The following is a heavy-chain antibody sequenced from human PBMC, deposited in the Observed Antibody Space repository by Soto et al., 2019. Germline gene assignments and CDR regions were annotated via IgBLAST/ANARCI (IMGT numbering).Heavy chain of an antibody. J-gene: IGHJ6*02. V-gene: IGHV1-18*04. CDR2: ISAYNGNT. CDR3: ARDHYYGSGKLPSALGMDV. D-gene: IGHD3-10*01. CDR1: GYTFTRYG. Sequence: ASVKVSCKASGYTFTRYGFSWVRQAPGQGLEWMGWISAYNGNTNYAQNLQGRGTMTTDTSTSTAYMELRSLRSDDTAVYYCARDHYYGSGKLPSALGMDVWGQGTTVTVSS.